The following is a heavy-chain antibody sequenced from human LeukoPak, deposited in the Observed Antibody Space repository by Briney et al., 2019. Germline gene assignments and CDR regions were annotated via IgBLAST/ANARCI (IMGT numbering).Heavy chain of an antibody. V-gene: IGHV4-59*07. Sequence: PSDTLYLTCTASGGFISSYYWNWIRQPPGKGLEWIGHINVSRMTNYNPSLQSRVTISVDTSKNLFSLKLNSVTAADTAVYYCARGLHAGVRLASNWGRGSPFPVSS. J-gene: IGHJ4*02. CDR1: GGFISSYY. CDR2: INVSRMT. D-gene: IGHD4-11*01. CDR3: ARGLHAGVRLASN.